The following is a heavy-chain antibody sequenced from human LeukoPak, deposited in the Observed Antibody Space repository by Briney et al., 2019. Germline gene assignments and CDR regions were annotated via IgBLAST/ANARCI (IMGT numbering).Heavy chain of an antibody. J-gene: IGHJ4*02. CDR2: IKQDGSEK. V-gene: IGHV3-7*01. CDR1: GFTFSSYW. CDR3: AREGYYDSSGYGDY. D-gene: IGHD3-22*01. Sequence: PGGSLRLSCAASGFTFSSYWMSWVRQAPGKGLEWVANIKQDGSEKYYVDSVKGRFTISRDNAKNSLYLQMNSLRAEDTAVYYCAREGYYDSSGYGDYWGQGTLVTVSS.